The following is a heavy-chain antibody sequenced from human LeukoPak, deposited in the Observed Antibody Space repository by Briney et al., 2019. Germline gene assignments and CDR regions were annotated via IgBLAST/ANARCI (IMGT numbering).Heavy chain of an antibody. CDR3: ARGDDSGYYDYFDY. Sequence: GGSLRLSCAASGFIVRSREMSWVRQAPGKGLEWVSTIYTGGNTYYAASVKGRFTISRDFSKNTVFLHMNSLRAEDTAMYYCARGDDSGYYDYFDYWGQGALVTVSS. J-gene: IGHJ4*02. V-gene: IGHV3-53*01. CDR1: GFIVRSRE. D-gene: IGHD3-22*01. CDR2: IYTGGNT.